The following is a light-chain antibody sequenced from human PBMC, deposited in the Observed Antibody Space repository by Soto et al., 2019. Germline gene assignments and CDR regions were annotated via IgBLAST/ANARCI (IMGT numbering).Light chain of an antibody. J-gene: IGLJ1*01. CDR1: SSDLAIYNY. Sequence: QSVLTQPASVSGSPGQSITISCTGTSSDLAIYNYVSWYQQQPCKAPKLMIYQVTNRPSGVSNRFSGSRSGNTASLTISGLQAEDEADYYCSSYTDSSNYVFGNGTKVTVL. CDR3: SSYTDSSNYV. V-gene: IGLV2-14*01. CDR2: QVT.